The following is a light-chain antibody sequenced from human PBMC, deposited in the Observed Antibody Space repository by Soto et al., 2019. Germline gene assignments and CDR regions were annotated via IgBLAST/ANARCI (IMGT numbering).Light chain of an antibody. CDR2: GAA. V-gene: IGKV3-15*01. CDR1: QSVSSD. CDR3: RQYNIWPLT. J-gene: IGKJ4*01. Sequence: ETQMTQSPVTLSVSPGERVTLSCRASQSVSSDLAWYPKKPGQPPRLLIYGAATRATGIPARCSGSGSGTEFPLTSNSLQSEDFALYYCRQYNIWPLTFGGGTRVQIK.